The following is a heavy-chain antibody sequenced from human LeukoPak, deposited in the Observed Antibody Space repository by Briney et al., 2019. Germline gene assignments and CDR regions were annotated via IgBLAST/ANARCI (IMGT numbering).Heavy chain of an antibody. Sequence: GGFLRLSCAASGFTFSNAWMSWVRQAPGKGLEWVGRIKSKTDGGTTDYAAPVKGRFTISRDDSKNTLYLQMNSLKTEDTAVYYCTTEVVRWQPSQFDYWGQGTLVTVSS. J-gene: IGHJ4*02. CDR3: TTEVVRWQPSQFDY. CDR2: IKSKTDGGTT. CDR1: GFTFSNAW. V-gene: IGHV3-15*01. D-gene: IGHD4-23*01.